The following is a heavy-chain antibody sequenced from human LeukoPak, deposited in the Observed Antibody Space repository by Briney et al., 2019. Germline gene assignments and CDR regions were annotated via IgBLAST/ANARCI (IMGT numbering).Heavy chain of an antibody. J-gene: IGHJ4*02. D-gene: IGHD3-10*01. CDR2: IIPIFGTA. Sequence: SVKVSCKASGGTFSSYDISWVRQAPGQGLEWMGGIIPIFGTANYAQKFQGRVTITADESTSTAYMELSSLRSEDTAVYYCARDWSYYGSGSYHYFDYWGQGTLVTVSS. V-gene: IGHV1-69*01. CDR3: ARDWSYYGSGSYHYFDY. CDR1: GGTFSSYD.